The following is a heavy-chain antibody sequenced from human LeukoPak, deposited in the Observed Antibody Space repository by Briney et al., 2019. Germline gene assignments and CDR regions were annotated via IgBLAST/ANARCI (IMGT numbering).Heavy chain of an antibody. CDR2: IYYSGST. CDR1: GGSISSYY. V-gene: IGHV4-59*01. D-gene: IGHD2-2*01. Sequence: SETLSLTCTVSGGSISSYYWSWIRQPPGKGLEWIGYIYYSGSTNYNPSLKSRVTISVDTSKNQFSLKLSSVTAADTAVYYCARAPGYCSSTSCYAPRAFDYWGQGTLVTVSS. CDR3: ARAPGYCSSTSCYAPRAFDY. J-gene: IGHJ4*02.